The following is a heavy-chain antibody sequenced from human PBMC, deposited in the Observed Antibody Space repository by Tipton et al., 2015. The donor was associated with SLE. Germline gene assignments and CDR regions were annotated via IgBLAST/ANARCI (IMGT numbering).Heavy chain of an antibody. J-gene: IGHJ3*02. Sequence: TLSLTCAVYGGSFSGYYWSWIRQPPGKGLEWIGEINHSGSTNYNPSLKSRVTISVDTSKKQFSLKLSSVTAADTAVYYCARGGYTYAIRAFDIWGQGTLVTVSS. CDR2: INHSGST. CDR1: GGSFSGYY. V-gene: IGHV4-34*01. D-gene: IGHD5-18*01. CDR3: ARGGYTYAIRAFDI.